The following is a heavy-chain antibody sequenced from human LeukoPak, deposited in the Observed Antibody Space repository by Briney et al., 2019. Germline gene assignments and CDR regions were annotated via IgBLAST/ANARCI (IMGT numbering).Heavy chain of an antibody. D-gene: IGHD1-20*01. V-gene: IGHV3-15*01. J-gene: IGHJ4*02. CDR3: TTDRGISGTTDLDY. Sequence: PGRSLRLSCAASGFIFTNVWMSWVRETPGKGLEWVGRIRSKTVGGTTDYAAPVKGRFTVSRDDSKNTFYLEMNSLKTEDTAVYYCTTDRGISGTTDLDYWGQGTLVTVSS. CDR2: IRSKTVGGTT. CDR1: GFIFTNVW.